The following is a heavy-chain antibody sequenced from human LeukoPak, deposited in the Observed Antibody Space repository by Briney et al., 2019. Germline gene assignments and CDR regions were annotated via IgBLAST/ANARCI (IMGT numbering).Heavy chain of an antibody. D-gene: IGHD3-3*01. J-gene: IGHJ6*02. CDR2: IKQGGSEK. Sequence: GGSLRLSCAASGFTFSSYWMSWVRQAPGKGLEWVANIKQGGSEKYYVDSVKGRFTISRDNAKNSLYLQMNSLRAEDTAVYYCAKDTAVRFLEWLSTRVYYYGMDVWGQGTTVTVSS. CDR1: GFTFSSYW. CDR3: AKDTAVRFLEWLSTRVYYYGMDV. V-gene: IGHV3-7*01.